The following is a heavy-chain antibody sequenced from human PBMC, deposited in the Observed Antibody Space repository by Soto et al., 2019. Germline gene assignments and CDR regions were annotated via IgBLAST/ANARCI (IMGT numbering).Heavy chain of an antibody. CDR1: GGSISSSNW. CDR2: IYHSGST. V-gene: IGHV4-4*02. Sequence: PSETLSLTCAVSGGSISSSNWWSWVRQPPGKGLEWIGEIYHSGSTNYNPSLKSRVTISVDKSKNQSSLKLSSVTAADTAVYYCARYYDFWSGSGPYYYYGMDVWGQGTTVTVSS. J-gene: IGHJ6*02. D-gene: IGHD3-3*01. CDR3: ARYYDFWSGSGPYYYYGMDV.